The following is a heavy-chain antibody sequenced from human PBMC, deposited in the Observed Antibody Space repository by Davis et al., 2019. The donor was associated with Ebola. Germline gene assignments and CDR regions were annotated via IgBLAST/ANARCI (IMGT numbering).Heavy chain of an antibody. CDR2: MNPNSGNT. CDR1: GYTFTSYD. V-gene: IGHV1-8*01. D-gene: IGHD2-2*01. CDR3: ARVQGVPAAMSFYGMDV. J-gene: IGHJ6*02. Sequence: ASVKVSCKASGYTFTSYDINWVRQATGQGLEWMGWMNPNSGNTGYAQKFQGRVTMTTDTSTSTAYMELRSLRSDDTAVYYCARVQGVPAAMSFYGMDVWGQGTTVTVSS.